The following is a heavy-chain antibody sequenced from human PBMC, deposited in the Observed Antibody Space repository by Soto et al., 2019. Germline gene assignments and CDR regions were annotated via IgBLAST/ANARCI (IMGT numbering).Heavy chain of an antibody. CDR1: GGTFNMYA. CDR3: TRSIGSGGVMGGFDY. D-gene: IGHD3-16*01. J-gene: IGHJ4*02. V-gene: IGHV1-69*01. Sequence: QVQLVQSGVEVKKPGSAVKVSCKASGGTFNMYAMNWVRQAPGQGLEWMGGIIPIFDAPRYSQQFQVRVTITVDESMGTAHMEMSSLRSDDTAIYYCTRSIGSGGVMGGFDYWGQGTLGTVSS. CDR2: IIPIFDAP.